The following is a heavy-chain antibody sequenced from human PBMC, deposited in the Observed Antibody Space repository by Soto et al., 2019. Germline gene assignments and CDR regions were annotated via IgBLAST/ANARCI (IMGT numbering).Heavy chain of an antibody. V-gene: IGHV3-7*03. CDR1: AFTFSSYW. D-gene: IGHD3-16*01. CDR3: ARDLFEAARRGEYAFDI. CDR2: IKQDGSEK. Sequence: PVGSLSLSCAASAFTFSSYWMSWVRQAPGKGLEWVANIKQDGSEKYYVDSVKGRFTISRDNAKNSLYLQMNSLRAEDTAVYYCARDLFEAARRGEYAFDIWGQGTMVTVSS. J-gene: IGHJ3*02.